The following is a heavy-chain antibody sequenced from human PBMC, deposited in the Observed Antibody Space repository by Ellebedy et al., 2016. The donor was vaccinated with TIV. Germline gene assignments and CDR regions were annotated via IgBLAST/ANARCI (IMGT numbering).Heavy chain of an antibody. D-gene: IGHD4-17*01. V-gene: IGHV4-59*08. Sequence: MPSETLSLTCNISDGSISGFYWSWVRQPPGKGLEWIGYIYSSASTNYNPSLKSRVTISLDTSLYQFSLHLRSVTAADTAVYYCARHNDFGDYFDFWGQGTLVTVSS. CDR1: DGSISGFY. CDR3: ARHNDFGDYFDF. CDR2: IYSSAST. J-gene: IGHJ4*02.